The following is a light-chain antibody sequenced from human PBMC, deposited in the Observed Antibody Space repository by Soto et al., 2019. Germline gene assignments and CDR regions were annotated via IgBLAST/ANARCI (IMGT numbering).Light chain of an antibody. J-gene: IGKJ2*01. CDR2: DAS. V-gene: IGKV3-15*01. CDR1: QIVSSN. Sequence: EIVMTQSPATLSVSPGERATLSCRASQIVSSNVAWYQQKAGQAPRLLINDASTRATGIPARFSGSGSGTEFTLTISSLQSEDFAVYYWQQYNNWPPMYTFGQGTKLEIK. CDR3: QQYNNWPPMYT.